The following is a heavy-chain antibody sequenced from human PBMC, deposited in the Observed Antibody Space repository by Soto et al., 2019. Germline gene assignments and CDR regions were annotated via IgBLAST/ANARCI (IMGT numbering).Heavy chain of an antibody. CDR2: ISSTSSTM. V-gene: IGHV3-48*01. Sequence: GGSLRLSCAASGFTFSSYSMNWVRQAPGRGLEWVSFISSTSSTMYYADSVKSRFTISRDNAKNSLYLKMNSLRADDTAVYYCAKSSGWFHPFDYWGQGTLVTVSS. D-gene: IGHD6-19*01. CDR3: AKSSGWFHPFDY. CDR1: GFTFSSYS. J-gene: IGHJ4*02.